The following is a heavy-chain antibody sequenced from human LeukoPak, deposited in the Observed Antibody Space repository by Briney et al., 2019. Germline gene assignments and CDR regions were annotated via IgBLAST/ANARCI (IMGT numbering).Heavy chain of an antibody. D-gene: IGHD1-20*01. J-gene: IGHJ4*02. CDR3: AKAGNAYNWSPFDR. V-gene: IGHV3-30*18. CDR2: IAYDGSNK. Sequence: GGSLRLSCAGSGFTFSNYGMHWVRQAPGKGLEWVALIAYDGSNKYYADSVQGRFTISRDNSKNTLYLQMNSLRAEDTAVYYCAKAGNAYNWSPFDRWGQGTLVTVSS. CDR1: GFTFSNYG.